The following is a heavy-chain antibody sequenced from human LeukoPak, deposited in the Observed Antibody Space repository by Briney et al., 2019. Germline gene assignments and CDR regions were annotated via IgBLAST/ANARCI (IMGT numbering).Heavy chain of an antibody. D-gene: IGHD6-6*01. CDR1: GYTFTSYD. Sequence: ASVKVSCKASGYTFTSYDINWVRQATGQGLEWMGWMNPNSGNTGYAQKFQGRVTITRNTSISTAYMELSSLRSEDTAVYYCAIGSSSHYYYYMDVWGKGTTVTVS. CDR3: AIGSSSHYYYYMDV. CDR2: MNPNSGNT. V-gene: IGHV1-8*01. J-gene: IGHJ6*03.